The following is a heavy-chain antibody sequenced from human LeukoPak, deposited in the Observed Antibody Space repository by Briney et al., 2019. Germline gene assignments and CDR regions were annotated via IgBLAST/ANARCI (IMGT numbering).Heavy chain of an antibody. D-gene: IGHD2-2*01. Sequence: PGRSLRLSCAASGFTFSDFGMNCVRQAPGKGLEWVASISNGGTEFYADSVKGRFAISRDTSTNTLSLQMNSLRAEDTAVYFCARRTGDTRFCSRFSCFLPDYWGQGTLVTVSS. CDR3: ARRTGDTRFCSRFSCFLPDY. V-gene: IGHV3-30*01. CDR2: ISNGGTE. CDR1: GFTFSDFG. J-gene: IGHJ4*02.